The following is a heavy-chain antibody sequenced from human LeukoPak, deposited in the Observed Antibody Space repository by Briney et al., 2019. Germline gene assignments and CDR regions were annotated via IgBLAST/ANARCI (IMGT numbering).Heavy chain of an antibody. D-gene: IGHD6-19*01. CDR3: ARGGSGWHYFDY. CDR1: RGSIRNHY. J-gene: IGHJ4*02. V-gene: IGHV4-4*07. CDR2: IHFSGNT. Sequence: SETLSLTCTVSRGSIRNHYWTWIRQPAGKGLEWIGRIHFSGNTDFNPSLKSRVTMSVDTSKNQFSLNLSSVTAADTAVYYCARGGSGWHYFDYWGQGTLVTVSS.